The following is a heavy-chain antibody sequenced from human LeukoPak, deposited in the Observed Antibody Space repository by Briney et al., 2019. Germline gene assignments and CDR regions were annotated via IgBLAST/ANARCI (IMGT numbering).Heavy chain of an antibody. D-gene: IGHD2-2*01. Sequence: ASVKVSCTASGHTSTTYAIHWVRQAPGQGLEWMGWIHAGNGNIKYSQKFQGRVTITGDTSASTAYLELSSLRSEDTAIYYCARGYCSTTSCYMDVWGQGTTVTISS. V-gene: IGHV1-3*01. CDR2: IHAGNGNI. CDR3: ARGYCSTTSCYMDV. CDR1: GHTSTTYA. J-gene: IGHJ6*02.